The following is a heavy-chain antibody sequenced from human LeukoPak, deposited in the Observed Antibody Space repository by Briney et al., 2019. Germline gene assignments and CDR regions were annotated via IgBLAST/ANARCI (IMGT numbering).Heavy chain of an antibody. J-gene: IGHJ5*02. CDR2: ISGSGGST. V-gene: IGHV3-23*01. CDR1: GFTFDDYA. D-gene: IGHD4-17*01. CDR3: AKDPTTVTKDNWFDP. Sequence: GGSLRLSCAASGFTFDDYAMHWVRQAPGKGLEWVSAISGSGGSTYYADSVKGRFTISRDNSKNTLYLQMNSLRAEDTAVYYCAKDPTTVTKDNWFDPWGQGTLVTVSS.